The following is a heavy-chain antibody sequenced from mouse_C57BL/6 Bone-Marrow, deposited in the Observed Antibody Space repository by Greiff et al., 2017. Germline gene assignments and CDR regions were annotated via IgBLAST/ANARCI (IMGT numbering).Heavy chain of an antibody. CDR2: INPSTGGT. J-gene: IGHJ3*01. V-gene: IGHV1-42*01. Sequence: VQLQQSGPELVKPGASVKISCKASGYSFTGYYMNWVKQSPEKSLEWIGEINPSTGGTTYNQKFKAKATLTVDKSSSTAYMQLKSLTSEDSAVYYCATLSTMVRGWFAYWGQGTLVTVSA. D-gene: IGHD2-2*01. CDR3: ATLSTMVRGWFAY. CDR1: GYSFTGYY.